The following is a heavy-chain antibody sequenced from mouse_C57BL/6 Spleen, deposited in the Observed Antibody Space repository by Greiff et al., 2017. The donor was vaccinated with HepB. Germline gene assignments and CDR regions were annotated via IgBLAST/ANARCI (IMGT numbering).Heavy chain of an antibody. CDR1: GYTFTSYW. CDR2: IYPGSGST. J-gene: IGHJ4*01. Sequence: QVQLQQPGAELVKPGASVKMSCKASGYTFTSYWITWVKQRPGQGLEWIGDIYPGSGSTNYNEKFKSKATLTVDTSSSTAYMQLSSLTSEDSAVYDCARPIVTTRAMDYWGQGTSVTVSS. D-gene: IGHD2-5*01. CDR3: ARPIVTTRAMDY. V-gene: IGHV1-55*01.